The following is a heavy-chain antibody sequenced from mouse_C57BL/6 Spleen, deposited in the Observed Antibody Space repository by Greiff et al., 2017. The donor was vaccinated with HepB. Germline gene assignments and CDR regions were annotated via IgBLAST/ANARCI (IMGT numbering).Heavy chain of an antibody. D-gene: IGHD3-2*02. CDR3: ACEDSSGPWFAY. Sequence: VQLQQSGPELVKPGASVKISCKASGYAFSSSWMNWVKQRPGKGLEWIGRIYPGDGDTNYNGKFKGKATLTADKSSSTAYMQLSSLTSEDSAVYFCACEDSSGPWFAYWGQGTLVTVSA. CDR1: GYAFSSSW. J-gene: IGHJ3*01. CDR2: IYPGDGDT. V-gene: IGHV1-82*01.